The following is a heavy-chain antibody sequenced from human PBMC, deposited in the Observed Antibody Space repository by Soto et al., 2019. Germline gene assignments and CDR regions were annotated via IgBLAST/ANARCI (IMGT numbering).Heavy chain of an antibody. CDR1: GFAVSSYW. D-gene: IGHD3-22*01. V-gene: IGHV3-7*05. CDR2: INEDGSER. CDR3: ARDRKFSYSSAYYDAFDM. J-gene: IGHJ3*02. Sequence: PGGSLRLSCAASGFAVSSYWMTWVRQAPGKGLEWVANINEDGSERQYVDSVKGRLTISRDNAENSLYLQMNSLRAEDTAVYYCARDRKFSYSSAYYDAFDMWGQGTMVTVSS.